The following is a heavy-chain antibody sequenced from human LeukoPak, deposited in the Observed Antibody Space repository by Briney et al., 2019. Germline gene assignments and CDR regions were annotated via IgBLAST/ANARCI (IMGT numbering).Heavy chain of an antibody. V-gene: IGHV3-21*01. CDR1: GFTFSRYS. D-gene: IGHD4-23*01. J-gene: IGHJ3*02. CDR3: ARRVPHDYGGNQAFDI. Sequence: PGGSLRLSCAASGFTFSRYSMNWVRQAPGKGLEWVSSISSSSSHIYDADSVKGRFTISRDNAKNSLYLQMNSLRAEDTAVYYCARRVPHDYGGNQAFDIWGQGTMVTVSS. CDR2: ISSSSSHI.